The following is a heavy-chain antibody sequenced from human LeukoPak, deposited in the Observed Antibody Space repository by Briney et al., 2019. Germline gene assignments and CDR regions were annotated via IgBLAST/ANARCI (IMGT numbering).Heavy chain of an antibody. Sequence: GRSLRLSCAASGFTFSSYGMHWVRQAPGKGLEWVAVISYDGSNKYYADSVKGRFTISRDNSKNTLYLQMNSLRAEDTAVYYCAKVDGYPSWGQGTLVTVSS. D-gene: IGHD5-24*01. CDR3: AKVDGYPS. CDR1: GFTFSSYG. CDR2: ISYDGSNK. J-gene: IGHJ5*02. V-gene: IGHV3-30*18.